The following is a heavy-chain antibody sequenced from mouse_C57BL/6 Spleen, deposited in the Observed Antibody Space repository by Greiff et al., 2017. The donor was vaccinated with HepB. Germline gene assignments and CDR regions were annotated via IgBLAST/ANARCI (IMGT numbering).Heavy chain of an antibody. D-gene: IGHD2-3*01. V-gene: IGHV1-82*01. CDR1: GYAFSSSW. CDR2: IYPGDGDT. Sequence: VKLMESGPELVKPGASVKISCKASGYAFSSSWMNWVKQRPGKGLEWIGRIYPGDGDTNYNGKFKGKATLTADKSSSTAYMQLSSLTSEDSAVYFCARGRDGFYFDYWGQGTTLTVSS. CDR3: ARGRDGFYFDY. J-gene: IGHJ2*01.